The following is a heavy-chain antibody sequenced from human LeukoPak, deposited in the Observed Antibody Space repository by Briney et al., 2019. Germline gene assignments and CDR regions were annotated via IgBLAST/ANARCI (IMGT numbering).Heavy chain of an antibody. J-gene: IGHJ4*02. V-gene: IGHV1-69*04. CDR3: ARERWWNGGNSSYFDY. CDR2: IIPILGVA. D-gene: IGHD4-23*01. Sequence: SVKVSCKASGGTFSSYAISWVRQAPGQGLEWIGRIIPILGVANYAQKFQGRVTITADKSTSTAYMELSSLRSEDTAVYYCARERWWNGGNSSYFDYWGQGTLVTVSS. CDR1: GGTFSSYA.